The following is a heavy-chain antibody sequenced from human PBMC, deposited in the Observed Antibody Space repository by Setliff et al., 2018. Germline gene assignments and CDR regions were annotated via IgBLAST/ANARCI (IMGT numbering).Heavy chain of an antibody. D-gene: IGHD3-16*02. CDR2: ISSSSTI. J-gene: IGHJ4*02. V-gene: IGHV3-48*01. CDR1: GFTFSNYD. Sequence: GGSLRLSCAASGFTFSNYDINWVRQAPGKGLEWVSYISSSSTIYYADSVKGRFTISRDNSKNTLHLQMNSLRAEDTAVYYCARDYYTPGNYIWGSYRPLLGYFDYWGQGTLVTVSS. CDR3: ARDYYTPGNYIWGSYRPLLGYFDY.